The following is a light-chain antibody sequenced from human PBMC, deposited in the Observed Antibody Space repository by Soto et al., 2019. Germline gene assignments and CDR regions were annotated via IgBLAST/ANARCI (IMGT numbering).Light chain of an antibody. J-gene: IGLJ1*01. CDR1: SSDVGGYNY. CDR2: EVS. CDR3: SSYTSSNTYV. Sequence: QSALTQPASVSGSPGQSITISCTGTSSDVGGYNYVSWYQQHPGKAPKLMIFEVSNRFSGSKSGNTASLTISGLQAEDEADYFCSSYTSSNTYVFGTGTKLTVL. V-gene: IGLV2-14*01.